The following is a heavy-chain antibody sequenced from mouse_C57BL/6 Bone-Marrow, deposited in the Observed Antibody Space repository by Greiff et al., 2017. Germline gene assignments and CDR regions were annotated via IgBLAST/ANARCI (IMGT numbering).Heavy chain of an antibody. CDR2: ISSGGSYT. Sequence: EVNVVESGGDLVKPGGSLKLSCAASGFTFSSYGMSWVRQTPDKRLEWVATISSGGSYTYYPDSVKGRFTISRDNAKNTLYLQMSSLKSEDTAMYYCARHGRAFAYWGQGTLVTVSA. V-gene: IGHV5-6*01. CDR1: GFTFSSYG. CDR3: ARHGRAFAY. J-gene: IGHJ3*01. D-gene: IGHD3-1*01.